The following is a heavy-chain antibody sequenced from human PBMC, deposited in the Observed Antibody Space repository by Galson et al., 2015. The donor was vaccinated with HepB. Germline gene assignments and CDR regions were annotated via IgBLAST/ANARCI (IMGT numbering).Heavy chain of an antibody. CDR1: GYTFTRYD. V-gene: IGHV1-8*01. Sequence: SVKVSCKASGYTFTRYDINWVRQATGQGLEWMGWMNPNSGNTGYAQKFQGRVTMTRNTSISTAYMELSSLRSEDTAVYYCARGNGHYYYYYMDVWGKGTTVTVSS. J-gene: IGHJ6*03. CDR2: MNPNSGNT. D-gene: IGHD2-8*01. CDR3: ARGNGHYYYYYMDV.